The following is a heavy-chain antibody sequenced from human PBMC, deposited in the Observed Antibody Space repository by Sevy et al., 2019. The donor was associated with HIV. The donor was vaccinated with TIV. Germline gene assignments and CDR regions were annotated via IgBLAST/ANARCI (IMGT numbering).Heavy chain of an antibody. CDR2: ISGSGGST. D-gene: IGHD6-13*01. Sequence: GGSLRLSCAASGFTFSSYAMSWVRQAPGKGLERVSAISGSGGSTYYADSVKGRFTISRDNSKNTLYLQMNSLRAEDTAVYYCAKDTDSSSWSMGYYFDYWGQGTLVTVSS. CDR1: GFTFSSYA. CDR3: AKDTDSSSWSMGYYFDY. J-gene: IGHJ4*02. V-gene: IGHV3-23*01.